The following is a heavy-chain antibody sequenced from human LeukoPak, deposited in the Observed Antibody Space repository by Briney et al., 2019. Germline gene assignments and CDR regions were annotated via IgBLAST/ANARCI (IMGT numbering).Heavy chain of an antibody. CDR1: GYSFTSYW. CDR2: IYPGDSDT. V-gene: IGHV5-51*01. D-gene: IGHD4-17*01. Sequence: GESPKISCKGSGYSFTSYWIGWVRQMPGKGLEWMGIIYPGDSDTRYSPSFQGQVTISADKSISTAYLQWSSLKASDTAMYYCARQNHDYVGAFDIWGQGTMATVSS. CDR3: ARQNHDYVGAFDI. J-gene: IGHJ3*02.